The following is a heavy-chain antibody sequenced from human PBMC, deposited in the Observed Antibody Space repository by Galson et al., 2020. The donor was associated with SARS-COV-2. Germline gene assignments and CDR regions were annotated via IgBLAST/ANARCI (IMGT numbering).Heavy chain of an antibody. CDR1: GGSISSSSYY. CDR3: ARRGYDSSQAYFDY. J-gene: IGHJ4*02. CDR2: IYYSGST. D-gene: IGHD3-22*01. Sequence: SETLSLTCTVSGGSISSSSYYWGWIRQPPGKGLEWIGSIYYSGSTYYNPSLKSRVTISVDTSKNQFSLKLSSVTAADTAVYYCARRGYDSSQAYFDYWGQGTLVTVSS. V-gene: IGHV4-39*01.